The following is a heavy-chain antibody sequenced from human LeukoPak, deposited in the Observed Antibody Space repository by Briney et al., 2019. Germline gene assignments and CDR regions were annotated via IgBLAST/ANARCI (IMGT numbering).Heavy chain of an antibody. D-gene: IGHD6-6*01. CDR2: VKQDGSEK. CDR1: GFTFSAHW. Sequence: GGSLRLSCAASGFTFSAHWIIWVRQAPGKWLEWVANVKQDGSEKYYVDSVKGRFTISRFNAKNSLYLQMNSLRAEDTAVYYCATGRAAHLFDFWGQGTLVTVSS. CDR3: ATGRAAHLFDF. J-gene: IGHJ4*02. V-gene: IGHV3-7*01.